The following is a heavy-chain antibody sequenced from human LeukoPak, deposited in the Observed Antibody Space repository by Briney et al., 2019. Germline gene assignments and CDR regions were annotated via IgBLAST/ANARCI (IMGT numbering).Heavy chain of an antibody. V-gene: IGHV3-66*01. Sequence: GGSLRLSCAASGFTVSSNYMSWVRQAPGKGLEWVSVIYSGGSTYYADSVKGRFTISRDNSKNTLYLQMNSLRAEDTAVYYCARDLRTTVTPTGDYYYYYGMDVWGQGTTVTVSS. D-gene: IGHD4-17*01. J-gene: IGHJ6*02. CDR1: GFTVSSNY. CDR2: IYSGGST. CDR3: ARDLRTTVTPTGDYYYYYGMDV.